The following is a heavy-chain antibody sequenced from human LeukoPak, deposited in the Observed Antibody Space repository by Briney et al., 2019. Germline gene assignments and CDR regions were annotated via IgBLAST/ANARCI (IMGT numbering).Heavy chain of an antibody. J-gene: IGHJ4*02. CDR1: GFKFDDYA. D-gene: IGHD4-17*01. CDR2: IRWNNCHV. Sequence: GWSLALSCAASGFKFDDYAMHWVRQPPGKGLEWVSGIRWNNCHVVYADSVEGRFTISRDNAKNSLYLQMNSLRPEDTALYYCARDKRALLYGNDPVFDYWGQGTLVTVSS. CDR3: ARDKRALLYGNDPVFDY. V-gene: IGHV3-9*01.